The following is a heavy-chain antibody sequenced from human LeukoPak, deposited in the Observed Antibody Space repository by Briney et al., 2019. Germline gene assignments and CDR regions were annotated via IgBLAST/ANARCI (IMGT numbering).Heavy chain of an antibody. CDR1: GFTFSSYS. CDR2: ISSSSSYI. CDR3: ARDQEYYYDSSGY. D-gene: IGHD3-22*01. J-gene: IGHJ4*02. V-gene: IGHV3-21*01. Sequence: GGSLRLSCAASGFTFSSYSMNWVSQAPGKGLEWVSSISSSSSYIYYADSVKGRFTIPRDNAKNSLYLQMNSLRAEDTAVYYCARDQEYYYDSSGYWGQGTLVTVSS.